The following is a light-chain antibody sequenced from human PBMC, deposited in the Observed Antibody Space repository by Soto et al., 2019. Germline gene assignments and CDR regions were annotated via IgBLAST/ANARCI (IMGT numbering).Light chain of an antibody. Sequence: QSALTQPRTVSGSRWQRFPNSYTGSSSNIGAGYDVHWYQQLPGTAPKLLIYGNSNRPSGVPDRFSGSKSGTSASLAITGLQAENAGDYYRTPYDSGLGVYAFGPGRKLPVL. V-gene: IGLV1-40*01. CDR2: GNS. J-gene: IGLJ1*01. CDR1: SSNIGAGYD. CDR3: TPYDSGLGVYA.